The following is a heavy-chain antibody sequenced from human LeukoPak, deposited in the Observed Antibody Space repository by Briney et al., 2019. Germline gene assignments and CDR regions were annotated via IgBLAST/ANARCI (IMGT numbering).Heavy chain of an antibody. J-gene: IGHJ4*02. D-gene: IGHD3-3*01. V-gene: IGHV3-23*01. CDR1: GFTFSSYA. Sequence: GGSLRLSCAASGFTFSSYAMSWVRQAPGKGLEWVSAISGSGGSTYYADSVKGRFTISRDNSKNTLYLQMNSLRAEDTAVYYCAKVRPMGSGYYSYFDYWGQGTLVTVSS. CDR2: ISGSGGST. CDR3: AKVRPMGSGYYSYFDY.